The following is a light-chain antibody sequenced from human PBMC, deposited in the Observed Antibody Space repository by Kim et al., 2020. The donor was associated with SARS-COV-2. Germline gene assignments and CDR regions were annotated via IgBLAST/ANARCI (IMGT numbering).Light chain of an antibody. Sequence: EIVMTQSPATLSVSPGERATLSCRASQSVSSNLAWYQQKPGQAPRLLIYGASIRATGIPARFSGSGSGTEFTLTISILQSEDFAVYYCQQYNNWPPGWTFGQGTKVEIK. CDR1: QSVSSN. V-gene: IGKV3D-15*03. CDR3: QQYNNWPPGWT. J-gene: IGKJ1*01. CDR2: GAS.